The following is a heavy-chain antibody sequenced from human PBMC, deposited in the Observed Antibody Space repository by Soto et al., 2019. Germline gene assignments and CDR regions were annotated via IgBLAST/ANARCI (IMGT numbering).Heavy chain of an antibody. J-gene: IGHJ4*02. V-gene: IGHV3-48*03. CDR2: ISSSGSTI. D-gene: IGHD3-10*01. CDR1: GFTFSSYE. CDR3: ARYQGFGLPWDFDY. Sequence: GGSLRLSCAASGFTFSSYEMNWVRQAPGKGLEWVSYISSSGSTIYYTDSVKVRITISRYKAKNSLYLRMNSLRAEDTSFYYCARYQGFGLPWDFDYWGQGTLVTVSS.